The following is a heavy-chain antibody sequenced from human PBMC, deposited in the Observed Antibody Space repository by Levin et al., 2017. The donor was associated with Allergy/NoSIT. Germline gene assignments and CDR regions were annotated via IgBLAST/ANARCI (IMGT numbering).Heavy chain of an antibody. J-gene: IGHJ3*02. CDR3: ARSKTVTTSAFDI. D-gene: IGHD4-17*01. CDR1: GFTFSSYA. CDR2: ISYDGSNK. V-gene: IGHV3-30-3*01. Sequence: GGSLRLSCAASGFTFSSYAMHWVRQAPGKGLEWVAVISYDGSNKYYADSVKGRFTISRDNSKNTLYLQMNSLRAEDTAVYYCARSKTVTTSAFDIWGQGTMVTVSS.